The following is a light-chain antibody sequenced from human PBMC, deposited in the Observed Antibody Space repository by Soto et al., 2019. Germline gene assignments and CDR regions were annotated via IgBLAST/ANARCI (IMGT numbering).Light chain of an antibody. Sequence: QSALTQPASVSASPGQSITISCTGTSSDVGGHNYVSWYQQHPGKAPKLMIYEVTNRPSGVSNRFSGSKSGNTASLTISGLQAEEQADYYRRSYPSRNPRVFGTGTQLTVL. CDR1: SSDVGGHNY. CDR3: RSYPSRNPRV. V-gene: IGLV2-14*01. CDR2: EVT. J-gene: IGLJ1*01.